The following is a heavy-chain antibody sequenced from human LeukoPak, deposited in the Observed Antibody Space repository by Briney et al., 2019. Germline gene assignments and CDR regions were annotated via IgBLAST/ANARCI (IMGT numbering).Heavy chain of an antibody. D-gene: IGHD3-22*01. CDR3: AKELGMIVVEGPIDY. CDR2: ISGSGGST. Sequence: GGSLRLSCAASGFTFNSYAMSWVRQAPGKGLEWVAAISGSGGSTYYADSVKGRFTISRDNSKNTLYLQMNSLRAGDTAVYYCAKELGMIVVEGPIDYWGKGTLVTVSS. V-gene: IGHV3-23*01. J-gene: IGHJ4*02. CDR1: GFTFNSYA.